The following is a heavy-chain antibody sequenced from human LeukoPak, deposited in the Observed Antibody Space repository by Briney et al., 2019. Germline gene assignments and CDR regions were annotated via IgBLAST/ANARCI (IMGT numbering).Heavy chain of an antibody. Sequence: SETLSLTCAVYGGSFSGYYWSWIRQHPGKGLEWIGYIYYSGSTYYNPSLKSRVTISVDTSKNQFSLKLSSVTAADTAVYYCAGGRDGYDDYWGQGTLVTVSS. CDR3: AGGRDGYDDY. CDR2: IYYSGST. V-gene: IGHV4-31*11. J-gene: IGHJ4*02. D-gene: IGHD5-12*01. CDR1: GGSFSGYY.